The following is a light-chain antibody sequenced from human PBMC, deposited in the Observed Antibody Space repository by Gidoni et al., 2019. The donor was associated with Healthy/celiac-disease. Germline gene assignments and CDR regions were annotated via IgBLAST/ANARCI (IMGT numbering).Light chain of an antibody. CDR1: QGISNY. CDR3: QKYNSAPRT. J-gene: IGKJ1*01. Sequence: MQLTETPSSLSASVGDRVTITCRASQGISNYLAWYQQKPGKVPKLLIYAASTLQSGVPSRFSGSGSGTDFTLTISSLQPEDVATYYCQKYNSAPRTFGQGTKVEIK. V-gene: IGKV1-27*01. CDR2: AAS.